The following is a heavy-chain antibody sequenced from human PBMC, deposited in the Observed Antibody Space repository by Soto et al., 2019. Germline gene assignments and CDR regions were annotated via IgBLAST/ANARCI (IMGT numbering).Heavy chain of an antibody. CDR3: AADHVTTDAFDI. D-gene: IGHD4-17*01. CDR2: IYPSGGST. V-gene: IGHV1-46*01. Sequence: ASVKVSCTASGYTFTNYYMHWVRQAPGQGLEWMGIIYPSGGSTRNAQKFQGRVTMTRDMSTSTAYMELSSLRSEDTAVYYCAADHVTTDAFDIWGQGTMVTVSS. J-gene: IGHJ3*02. CDR1: GYTFTNYY.